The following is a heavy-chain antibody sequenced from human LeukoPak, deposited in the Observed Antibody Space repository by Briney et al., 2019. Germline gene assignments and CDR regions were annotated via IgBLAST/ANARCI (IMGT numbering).Heavy chain of an antibody. J-gene: IGHJ4*02. CDR3: ATQAGSGSYVFDY. D-gene: IGHD1-26*01. CDR2: ISGSGDST. Sequence: GGPLRLSCAASGFTFSSSAMSWVRQAPGKGLEWVSRISGSGDSTYYADSVKGRFTTSRDNSKNTLYLQMNNLRAEDTAVYYCATQAGSGSYVFDYWGQGTLVTVSS. CDR1: GFTFSSSA. V-gene: IGHV3-23*01.